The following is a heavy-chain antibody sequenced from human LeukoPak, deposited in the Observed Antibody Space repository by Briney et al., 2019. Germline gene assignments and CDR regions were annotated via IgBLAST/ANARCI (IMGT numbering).Heavy chain of an antibody. V-gene: IGHV4-39*07. CDR2: IYHSGST. CDR1: GGSISSSSYY. D-gene: IGHD2-2*01. CDR3: ARAREIVVVPAARVVGATRYFDL. Sequence: PSETLSLTCTVSGGSISSSSYYWGWIRQPPGKGLEWIGEIYHSGSTNYNPSLKSRVTISVDKSKNQFSLKLSSVTAADTAVYYCARAREIVVVPAARVVGATRYFDLWGRGTLVTVSS. J-gene: IGHJ2*01.